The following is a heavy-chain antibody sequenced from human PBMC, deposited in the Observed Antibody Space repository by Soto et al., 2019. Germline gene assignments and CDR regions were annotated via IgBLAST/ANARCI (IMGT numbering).Heavy chain of an antibody. CDR3: ARAAYCGSDSCSDAFDI. CDR2: INAGNGNT. J-gene: IGHJ3*02. CDR1: GYTFTNYA. V-gene: IGHV1-3*01. D-gene: IGHD2-21*02. Sequence: QVQLVQSGAEVKKSGASVKVPCKASGYTFTNYAMHWVRQAPGQRLEWMGWINAGNGNTKYSQQFQGRVTITRDTSASTAYMELSSLRSEDTAVYYCARAAYCGSDSCSDAFDIWGQGTVVTVSS.